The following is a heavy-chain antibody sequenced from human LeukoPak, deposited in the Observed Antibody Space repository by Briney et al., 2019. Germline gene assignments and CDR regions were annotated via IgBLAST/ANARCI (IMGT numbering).Heavy chain of an antibody. V-gene: IGHV4-4*07. CDR3: AREHGDYVETHFDY. D-gene: IGHD4-17*01. CDR1: GGSISSYY. Sequence: SETLSLTCTVSGGSISSYYWSWIRQPAGKGLEWIGRIYTSGSTNYNPSLKSRVTMSVDTSKNQFSLKLSSVTAADTAVYYCAREHGDYVETHFDYWGQGTLVTVSS. J-gene: IGHJ4*02. CDR2: IYTSGST.